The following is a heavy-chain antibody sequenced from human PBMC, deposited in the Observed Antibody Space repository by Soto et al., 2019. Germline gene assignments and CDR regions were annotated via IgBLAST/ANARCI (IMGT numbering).Heavy chain of an antibody. J-gene: IGHJ6*02. CDR2: INAGNGNT. CDR3: ARSTGRYYGMDV. V-gene: IGHV1-3*01. Sequence: GASGKVSYKASGYTCTSHAMQWVLQAPGQRLEWMGWINAGNGNTKYSPKFQGRVTITRDTSASTAYMELSSLRSEDTAVYYCARSTGRYYGMDVWGQGTTVTVS. D-gene: IGHD3-10*01. CDR1: GYTCTSHA.